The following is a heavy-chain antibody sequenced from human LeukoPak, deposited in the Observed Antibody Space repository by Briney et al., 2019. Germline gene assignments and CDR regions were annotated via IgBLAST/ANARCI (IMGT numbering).Heavy chain of an antibody. J-gene: IGHJ4*02. CDR3: ARLLRRLGYFDY. Sequence: SQTLSLTCAVSGGSISSGGYSWSWIRQPPGKGLEWIGYIYHSGSTYYNPSLKSRVTISVDRSNNQFSLKLSSVTAADTAVYYCARLLRRLGYFDYWGQGTLVTVSS. D-gene: IGHD1-26*01. CDR2: IYHSGST. CDR1: GGSISSGGYS. V-gene: IGHV4-30-2*01.